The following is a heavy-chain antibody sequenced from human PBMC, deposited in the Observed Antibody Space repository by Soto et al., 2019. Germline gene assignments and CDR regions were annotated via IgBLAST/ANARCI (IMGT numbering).Heavy chain of an antibody. CDR3: AREYCISTSCYVPKYYCGMDV. V-gene: IGHV1-18*01. J-gene: IGHJ6*02. Sequence: QVQLVQSGAEVKKPGASVKVSCKGSGYTFTSYGISWVRQAPGQGLEWMGWISAYNGNTNYAQKLQGRVTLTTDTSTSTAYMELRSLRSDDTAVYYCAREYCISTSCYVPKYYCGMDVWGQGTTVTVSS. CDR1: GYTFTSYG. D-gene: IGHD2-2*01. CDR2: ISAYNGNT.